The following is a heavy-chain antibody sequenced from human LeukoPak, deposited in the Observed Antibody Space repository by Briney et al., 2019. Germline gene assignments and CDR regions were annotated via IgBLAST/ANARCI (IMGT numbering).Heavy chain of an antibody. D-gene: IGHD3-10*01. Sequence: SVKVSCKASGGTFSSYAISWVRQAPGQGLEWMGRIIPILGIANYAQKFQGRVTFTADKSTSTAYMELSSLRSEDTAVYYCARERPLVTMVRGVTYYYYYMDVWGKGTTVTVSS. J-gene: IGHJ6*03. CDR1: GGTFSSYA. V-gene: IGHV1-69*04. CDR2: IIPILGIA. CDR3: ARERPLVTMVRGVTYYYYYMDV.